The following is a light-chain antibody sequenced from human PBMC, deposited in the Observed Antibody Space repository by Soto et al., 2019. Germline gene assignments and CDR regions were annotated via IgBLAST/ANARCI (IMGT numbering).Light chain of an antibody. CDR1: HDIDNF. CDR2: DAF. Sequence: DIQMIQSPSSLSASIGDRVTITCKTSHDIDNFLNWYQQKPGKAPTLLTYDAFNLETGVPSRFSGSGSGTDFTLTISSLQPEDIATYYCQHYDFLLRRTFGQGTKVEIK. CDR3: QHYDFLLRRT. J-gene: IGKJ1*01. V-gene: IGKV1-33*01.